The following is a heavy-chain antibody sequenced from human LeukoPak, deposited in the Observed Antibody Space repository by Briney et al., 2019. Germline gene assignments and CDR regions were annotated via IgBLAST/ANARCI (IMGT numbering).Heavy chain of an antibody. CDR2: IYSGGST. CDR3: ARGRRGKWELLAGSYYFDY. V-gene: IGHV3-53*04. J-gene: IGHJ4*02. D-gene: IGHD1-26*01. CDR1: GFTVSSNY. Sequence: GGSLRLSCAASGFTVSSNYMSWVRQAPGKGLEWVSVIYSGGSTHYADSVKGRFTISRHNSKNTLYLQMNSLRAEDTAVYYCARGRRGKWELLAGSYYFDYWGQGTLVTVSS.